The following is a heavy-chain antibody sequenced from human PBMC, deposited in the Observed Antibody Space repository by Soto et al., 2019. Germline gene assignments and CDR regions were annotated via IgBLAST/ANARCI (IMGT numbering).Heavy chain of an antibody. CDR2: IDPSDSYT. J-gene: IGHJ6*02. CDR3: ATHISRPLSGVGPLYYYGMDV. D-gene: IGHD3-10*01. CDR1: GYSFTSYW. Sequence: GESLKISCKGSGYSFTSYWISWVRQMPGKGLEWMGRIDPSDSYTNYSPSFQGHVTISADKSISTAYLQWSSLKASDTAMYYCATHISRPLSGVGPLYYYGMDVWGQGTTVTVSS. V-gene: IGHV5-10-1*01.